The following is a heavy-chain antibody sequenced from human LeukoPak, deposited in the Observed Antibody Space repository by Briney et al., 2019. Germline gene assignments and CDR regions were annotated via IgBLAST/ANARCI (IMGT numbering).Heavy chain of an antibody. V-gene: IGHV4-39*07. CDR1: GGSISSSSYY. J-gene: IGHJ6*02. D-gene: IGHD2-2*01. CDR2: IYYSGST. Sequence: SETLSLTCTVSGGSISSSSYYWGWIRQPPGKGLEWIGSIYYSGSTYYNPSLKSRVTISVDTSKNQFSLKLSSVTAADTAVYYCARDRSSSWHYYYGMDVWGQGTTVTVSS. CDR3: ARDRSSSWHYYYGMDV.